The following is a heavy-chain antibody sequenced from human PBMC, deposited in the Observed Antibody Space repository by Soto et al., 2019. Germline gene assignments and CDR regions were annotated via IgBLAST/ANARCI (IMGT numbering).Heavy chain of an antibody. CDR1: GFTFSIYW. CDR3: ARVIGITGTPFRGGAFDI. D-gene: IGHD1-20*01. J-gene: IGHJ3*02. Sequence: RGSLRVACAASGFTFSIYWMSWVRQAPGKGLEWVANIKQDGSEKYYVDSVKGRFTISRDNAKNSLYLQMNRLRAEDTAVYYCARVIGITGTPFRGGAFDIWGQGTMVTVSS. CDR2: IKQDGSEK. V-gene: IGHV3-7*03.